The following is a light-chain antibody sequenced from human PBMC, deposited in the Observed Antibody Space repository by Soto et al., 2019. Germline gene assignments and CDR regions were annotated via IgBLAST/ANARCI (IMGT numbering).Light chain of an antibody. V-gene: IGKV3-15*01. Sequence: ETVMTQSPATLSVSPGERATLSCRASQSVNSNLAWYQQKLGQAPRVLIYGASTRAAETPARFSGSGSETEFTLIISSLQSEDFAVYYCQQYSKWPLTFGGGTKVDNK. CDR3: QQYSKWPLT. CDR1: QSVNSN. J-gene: IGKJ4*01. CDR2: GAS.